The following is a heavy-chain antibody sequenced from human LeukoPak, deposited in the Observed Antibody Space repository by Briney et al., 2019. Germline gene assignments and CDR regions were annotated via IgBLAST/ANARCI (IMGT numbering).Heavy chain of an antibody. CDR2: IKEDGSAE. CDR3: ARDVGPNTNDY. J-gene: IGHJ4*02. Sequence: GGSLRLSCAASGFTFSTSWMSWVRQAPEKGLEWVGCIKEDGSAEYYVDSVKGRFTISRDNARNSLYLQMHSLRVDDTGVYYCARDVGPNTNDYWGQGTLVTVSS. V-gene: IGHV3-7*01. CDR1: GFTFSTSW. D-gene: IGHD1-26*01.